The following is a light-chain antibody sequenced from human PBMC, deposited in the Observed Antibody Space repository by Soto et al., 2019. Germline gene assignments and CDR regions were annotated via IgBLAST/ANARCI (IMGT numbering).Light chain of an antibody. Sequence: EIVLTQSPATLSLSPGERATLSCRASQSVSSYLAWYQQKPGQAPRLLMSDASNRATGIPARFSGSGSGTDFPPTISSLEPEDFAVYYCQQRRNWPLTFGGGTRGEIK. CDR2: DAS. V-gene: IGKV3-11*01. CDR3: QQRRNWPLT. CDR1: QSVSSY. J-gene: IGKJ4*01.